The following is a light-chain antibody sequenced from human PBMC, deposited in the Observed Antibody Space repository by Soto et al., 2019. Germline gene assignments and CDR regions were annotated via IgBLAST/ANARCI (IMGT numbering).Light chain of an antibody. CDR1: QSISYW. Sequence: DVQLTQTPSTLSASIGDRVTITCRASQSISYWLAWYQQKPGKAPKLLIYDASNLESGVPSRFSGSGFGTEFTLTISSLQPDDFATYYCQQYNSYPWTLGQGTKVDIK. CDR3: QQYNSYPWT. CDR2: DAS. V-gene: IGKV1-5*01. J-gene: IGKJ1*01.